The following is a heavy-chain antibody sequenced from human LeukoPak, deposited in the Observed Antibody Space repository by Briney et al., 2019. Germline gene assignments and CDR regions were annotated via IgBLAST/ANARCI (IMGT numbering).Heavy chain of an antibody. Sequence: PGGSLRLSCAASGFTFSSYSMNWVRQAPGKGLEWVSYISSSSSAIYYADSVKGRFTISRDNAKNSLYLQMNSLRAEDTAVYYCARDSPDYDSSGSHIWGQGTMVTVSS. J-gene: IGHJ3*02. D-gene: IGHD3-22*01. CDR1: GFTFSSYS. V-gene: IGHV3-48*01. CDR3: ARDSPDYDSSGSHI. CDR2: ISSSSSAI.